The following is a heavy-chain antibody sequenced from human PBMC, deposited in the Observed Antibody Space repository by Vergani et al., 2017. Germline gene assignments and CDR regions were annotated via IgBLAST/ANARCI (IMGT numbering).Heavy chain of an antibody. CDR1: GYTLTELS. J-gene: IGHJ4*02. CDR3: ATAPKAYSSGWSLPGY. CDR2: FDPEDGET. V-gene: IGHV1-24*01. Sequence: QVQLVQSGSELKKPGASVKVSCKVSGYTLTELSMHWVRQAPGKGLEWMGGFDPEDGETIYAQKFQGRVTMTEDTSTDTAYMELSSLRSEDTAVYYCATAPKAYSSGWSLPGYWGQGTLVTVSS. D-gene: IGHD6-19*01.